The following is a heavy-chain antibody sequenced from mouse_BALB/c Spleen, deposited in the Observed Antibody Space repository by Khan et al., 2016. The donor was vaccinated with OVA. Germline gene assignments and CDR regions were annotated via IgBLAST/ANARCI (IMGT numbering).Heavy chain of an antibody. CDR2: INPDSSTI. V-gene: IGHV4-1*02. Sequence: EVKLLESGGGLVQPGGSLKLSCAASGFDCSRYWMSWVWQAPGKGLAWIGEINPDSSTINYTPSLRDRFIISRDNAKNTLYLQMSKVRSEDTALYYRTRLYYKRTSDYWRKGTTLTASS. J-gene: IGHJ2*01. D-gene: IGHD1-1*01. CDR3: TRLYYKRTSDY. CDR1: GFDCSRYW.